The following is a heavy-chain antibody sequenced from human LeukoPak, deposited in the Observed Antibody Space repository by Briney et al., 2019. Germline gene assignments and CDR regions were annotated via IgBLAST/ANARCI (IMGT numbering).Heavy chain of an antibody. Sequence: PGGSLRLSCAASGFTFSSYGMHWVRQAPGKGLEWVAVVSYDGSNKYYADSVKGRFTISRDNAKNSLYLQMNSLRAEDTAVYYCAREPIYSGYKIWFDPWGQGTLVTVSS. D-gene: IGHD5-12*01. CDR2: VSYDGSNK. CDR1: GFTFSSYG. CDR3: AREPIYSGYKIWFDP. V-gene: IGHV3-30*03. J-gene: IGHJ5*02.